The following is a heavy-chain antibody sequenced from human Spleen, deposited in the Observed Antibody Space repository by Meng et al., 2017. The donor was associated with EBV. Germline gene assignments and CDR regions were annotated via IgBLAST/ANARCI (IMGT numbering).Heavy chain of an antibody. CDR2: LIPMFGAP. V-gene: IGHV1-69*12. Sequence: VQVVRSGAGVKRPGSSVKVACKTSGGPFSSDAISWVRQAPGQGLEWLGGLIPMFGAPNYAQKFQGRVTITADESTSTHYMELSSLRSEDTAVYYCASESGRGYTPDYWGQGTLVTVSS. D-gene: IGHD3-10*01. CDR1: GGPFSSDA. J-gene: IGHJ4*02. CDR3: ASESGRGYTPDY.